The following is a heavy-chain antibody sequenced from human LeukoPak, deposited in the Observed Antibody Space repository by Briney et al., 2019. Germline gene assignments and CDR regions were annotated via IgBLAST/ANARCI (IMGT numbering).Heavy chain of an antibody. Sequence: GASVTVSCKASGYTFTSYDNNWVRQATGQGLEWMGWMNPNSGNTGYAQKFQGRVTMTRNTSISTAYMELSSLRSEDTAVYYCARRFSGSGGPITYWGQGTLVTVSS. CDR1: GYTFTSYD. V-gene: IGHV1-8*01. CDR3: ARRFSGSGGPITY. CDR2: MNPNSGNT. D-gene: IGHD3-10*01. J-gene: IGHJ4*02.